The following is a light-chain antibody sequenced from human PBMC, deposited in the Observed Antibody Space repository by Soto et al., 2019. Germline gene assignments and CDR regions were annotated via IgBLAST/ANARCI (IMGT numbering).Light chain of an antibody. CDR2: GAS. CDR1: QSVSSSS. Sequence: EIVLTQSPGTLSLSPGERATLSCRASQSVSSSSLAWFQQKPGQAPRVLIYGASNRATGTPDRFSGSGSGTDFTLTISRLEPEDFAVYYCQQRSNWPLTFGPGTKVDIK. V-gene: IGKV3D-20*02. CDR3: QQRSNWPLT. J-gene: IGKJ3*01.